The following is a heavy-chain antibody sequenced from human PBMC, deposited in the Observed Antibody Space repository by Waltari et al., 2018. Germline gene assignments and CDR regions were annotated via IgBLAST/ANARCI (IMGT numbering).Heavy chain of an antibody. J-gene: IGHJ4*02. CDR1: GFTFSSYA. CDR3: VVLPYCSSTSCSSFDY. Sequence: QVQLVESGGGVVQPGRSLRLSCAASGFTFSSYAMHWVRQAPGKGLGWVAVISYDGSNKYYADSVKGRFTISRDNSKNTLYLQMNSLRAEDTAVYYCVVLPYCSSTSCSSFDYWGQGTLVTVSS. V-gene: IGHV3-30-3*01. CDR2: ISYDGSNK. D-gene: IGHD2-2*01.